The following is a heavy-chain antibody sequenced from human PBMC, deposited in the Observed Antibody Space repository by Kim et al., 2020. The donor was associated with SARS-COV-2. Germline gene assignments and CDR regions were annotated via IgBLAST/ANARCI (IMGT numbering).Heavy chain of an antibody. CDR2: ITKRSDTI. CDR1: GFSFSAYD. D-gene: IGHD3-16*01. V-gene: IGHV3-48*02. Sequence: GGSLRLSCATSGFSFSAYDMNWVRQAPVKGLEWLSFITKRSDTIFYADSVRGRFTISRDNAKNSLYLQMNSLRDEDTAVYFCVRDRMGGAFDIWGQGTMV. CDR3: VRDRMGGAFDI. J-gene: IGHJ3*02.